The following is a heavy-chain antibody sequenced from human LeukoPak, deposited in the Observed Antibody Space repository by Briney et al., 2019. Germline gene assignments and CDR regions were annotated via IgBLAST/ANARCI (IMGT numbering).Heavy chain of an antibody. CDR1: GFTFSSYE. CDR2: ISTTGSSI. CDR3: SSDGGSYY. V-gene: IGHV3-48*03. Sequence: GGSLRLSCAASGFTFSSYEMNWVRQAPGKGLEWVSYISTTGSSIYYADSVKGRFTISRDNVKNLLYLQMNSLRAEDTAVCAKSSDGGSYYWGQGTLVTVSS. D-gene: IGHD1-26*01. J-gene: IGHJ4*02.